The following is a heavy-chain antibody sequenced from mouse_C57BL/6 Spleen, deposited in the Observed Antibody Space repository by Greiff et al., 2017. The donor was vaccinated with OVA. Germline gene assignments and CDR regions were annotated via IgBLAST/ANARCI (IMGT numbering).Heavy chain of an antibody. CDR2: IDPSDSYT. J-gene: IGHJ4*01. CDR3: ARGSMVTTRGYYYAMDY. D-gene: IGHD2-2*01. Sequence: QIQLQQPGAELVRPGTSVKLSCKASGYTFTSYWMHWVKQRPGQGLEWIGVIDPSDSYTNYNQKFKGKATLTVDTSSSTAYMQLSSLTSEDSAVYYCARGSMVTTRGYYYAMDYWGQGTSVTVSS. V-gene: IGHV1-59*01. CDR1: GYTFTSYW.